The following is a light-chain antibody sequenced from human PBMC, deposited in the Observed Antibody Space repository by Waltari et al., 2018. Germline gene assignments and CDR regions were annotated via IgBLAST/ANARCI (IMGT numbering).Light chain of an antibody. CDR1: NIGSKN. Sequence: SYELTQPLSVSVALGQTASITCGGNNIGSKNAHWYQQKPGQAPVLVIYRDYNRPSGIPERFSGSNSGNTATLTISRAQAGDEADYYCQVWDSSTVVFGGGTKLTVL. V-gene: IGLV3-9*01. J-gene: IGLJ2*01. CDR3: QVWDSSTVV. CDR2: RDY.